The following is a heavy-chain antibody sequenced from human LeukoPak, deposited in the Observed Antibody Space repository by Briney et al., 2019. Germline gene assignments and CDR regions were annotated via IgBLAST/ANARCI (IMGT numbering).Heavy chain of an antibody. Sequence: GGSLRLSCAASGFTVSSNYMSWVRQAPGKGLEWVSVIYSGGSTYYADSVKGRFTISRDNSKNTLYLQMNSLRAEDTAVYYCARGGGVSYFNYAFDIWRQGTMVTVSS. V-gene: IGHV3-53*01. D-gene: IGHD1-26*01. CDR3: ARGGGVSYFNYAFDI. CDR2: IYSGGST. CDR1: GFTVSSNY. J-gene: IGHJ3*02.